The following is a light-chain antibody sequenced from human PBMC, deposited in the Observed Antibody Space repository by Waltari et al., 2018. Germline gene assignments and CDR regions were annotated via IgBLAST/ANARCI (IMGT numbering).Light chain of an antibody. V-gene: IGLV2-18*02. CDR2: EVS. Sequence: QSALTQPPSVSGSPGQSVTISCTGTSSDVGSYNRVSWYQQPPGTAPKPMIYEVSNRPSGVPDRFSGSKSGNTASLTISGVQAEDEAEYYCSSYTSSTTSYVVFGGGTKLTVL. CDR3: SSYTSSTTSYVV. CDR1: SSDVGSYNR. J-gene: IGLJ2*01.